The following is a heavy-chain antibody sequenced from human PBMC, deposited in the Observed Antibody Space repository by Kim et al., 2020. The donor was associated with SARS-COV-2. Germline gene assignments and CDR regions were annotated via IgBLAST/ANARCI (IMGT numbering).Heavy chain of an antibody. CDR1: GGSISSGGYY. V-gene: IGHV4-31*03. D-gene: IGHD6-19*01. J-gene: IGHJ5*02. CDR3: AGDFRQYSSGWSSPFDP. Sequence: SETLSLTCTVSGGSISSGGYYWSWIRQHPGKGLEWIGYIYYSGSTYYNPSLKSRVTISVDTSKNQFSLKLSSVTAADTAVYYCAGDFRQYSSGWSSPFDPWGQGTLVTVSS. CDR2: IYYSGST.